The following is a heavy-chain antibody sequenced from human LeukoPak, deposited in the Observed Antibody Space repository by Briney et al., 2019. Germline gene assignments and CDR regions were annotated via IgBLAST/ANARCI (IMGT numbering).Heavy chain of an antibody. J-gene: IGHJ4*02. CDR3: ATSRRDGYNFDY. V-gene: IGHV3-23*01. Sequence: PGGSLRLSCAASGSTFSSYAMSWVRQAPGKGLEWVSAISGSGGSTYYADSVKGRFTISRDNSKNTLYLQMNSLRAEDTAVYYCATSRRDGYNFDYWGQGTLVTVSS. D-gene: IGHD5-24*01. CDR1: GSTFSSYA. CDR2: ISGSGGST.